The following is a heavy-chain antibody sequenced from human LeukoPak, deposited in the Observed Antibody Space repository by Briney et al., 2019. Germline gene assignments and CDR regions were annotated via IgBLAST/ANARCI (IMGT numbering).Heavy chain of an antibody. J-gene: IGHJ4*02. V-gene: IGHV3-74*01. CDR2: VISDGSST. CDR1: GFTFSSYW. CDR3: ARERIQLWYTPSAD. Sequence: GGSLRLSCVASGFTFSSYWMHWVRQAPGKGLVWVSRVISDGSSTSYADSVKGRFTISRDNAKNTLYLQMNSLRAEDTAVYYCARERIQLWYTPSADWGQGTLVTVSS. D-gene: IGHD5-18*01.